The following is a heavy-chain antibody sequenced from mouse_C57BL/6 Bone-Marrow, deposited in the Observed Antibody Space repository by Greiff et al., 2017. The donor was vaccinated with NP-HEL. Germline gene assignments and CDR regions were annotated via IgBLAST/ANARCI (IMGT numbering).Heavy chain of an antibody. CDR3: ARALLLRPPEDY. Sequence: LVESGAELARPGASVKLSCKASGYTFTSYGISWVKQRTGQGLEWIGEIYPRSGNTYYNEKFKGKATLTADKSSSTAYMELRSLTSEDSAVYFCARALLLRPPEDYWGQGTSVTVSS. CDR2: IYPRSGNT. D-gene: IGHD1-1*01. V-gene: IGHV1-81*01. CDR1: GYTFTSYG. J-gene: IGHJ4*01.